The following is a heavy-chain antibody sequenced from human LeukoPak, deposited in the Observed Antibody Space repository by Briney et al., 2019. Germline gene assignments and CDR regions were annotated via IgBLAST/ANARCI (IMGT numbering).Heavy chain of an antibody. CDR2: IYYTGST. D-gene: IGHD4-11*01. CDR1: GDSISSSY. Sequence: SETLSLTCSVSGDSISSSYWSWIRQPPGKGLELIGFIYYTGSTNYNPSLKSRVTISVDTSKNQFSLKLSSVTAADTAVYYCAQGSSNWANFDYWGQGTLVTVSS. V-gene: IGHV4-59*01. CDR3: AQGSSNWANFDY. J-gene: IGHJ4*02.